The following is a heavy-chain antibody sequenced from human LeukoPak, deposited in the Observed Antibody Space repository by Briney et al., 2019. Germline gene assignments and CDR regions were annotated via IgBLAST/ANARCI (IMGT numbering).Heavy chain of an antibody. D-gene: IGHD3-22*01. CDR2: ISSSGSTI. V-gene: IGHV3-11*01. Sequence: PGGSLRLSCAASGFTFSDYYMSWIRQAPGKGLEWVSYISSSGSTIYYADSVKGRFTISRDNAKNSLYLQMNRLRAEDTAVYYCAREGATMIVVSTPYYYYGMDVWGQGTTVTVSS. CDR3: AREGATMIVVSTPYYYYGMDV. CDR1: GFTFSDYY. J-gene: IGHJ6*02.